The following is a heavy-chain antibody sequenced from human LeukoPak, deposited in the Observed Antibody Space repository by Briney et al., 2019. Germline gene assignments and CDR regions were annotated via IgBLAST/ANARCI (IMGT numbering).Heavy chain of an antibody. J-gene: IGHJ6*02. CDR1: GGSXXXXGYY. V-gene: IGHV4-31*02. CDR3: ARETLYYYYYGMDV. CDR2: IYYSGST. Sequence: TLSLTXXXXGGSXXXXGYYWSWXRQHPGKGLEWIGYIYYSGSTYYNPSLKSRLTISVDTSKNQFSLKLSSVTAADTAVYYCARETLYYYYYGMDVWGQGTTVTVSS.